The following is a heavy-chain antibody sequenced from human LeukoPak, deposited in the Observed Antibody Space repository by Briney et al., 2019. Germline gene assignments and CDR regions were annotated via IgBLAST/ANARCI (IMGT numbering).Heavy chain of an antibody. CDR3: AKAGGGDSSGLDAFDI. D-gene: IGHD3-22*01. J-gene: IGHJ3*02. Sequence: GGSLRLSCAASGFTFSSYGMHWVRQAPGKGLERVAVISYDGSNKYYADSVKGRFTISRDNSKNTLYLQMNSLRAEDTAVYYCAKAGGGDSSGLDAFDIWGQGTMVTVSS. CDR2: ISYDGSNK. CDR1: GFTFSSYG. V-gene: IGHV3-30*18.